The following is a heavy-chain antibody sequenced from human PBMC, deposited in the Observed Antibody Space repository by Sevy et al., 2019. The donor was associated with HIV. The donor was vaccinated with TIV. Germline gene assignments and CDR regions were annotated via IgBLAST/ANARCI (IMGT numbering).Heavy chain of an antibody. Sequence: GGSLRLSCAASGFAFYDYSMSWIRQAPGKGLVWVVTLSFGCGKINYADSVKGRFTISRDNSKNSFYLQMDNLRVEDTALYYCAREGCTRPHDYWGQGTRVTVSS. CDR3: AREGCTRPHDY. D-gene: IGHD2-8*01. J-gene: IGHJ4*02. CDR1: GFAFYDYS. V-gene: IGHV3-23*01. CDR2: LSFGCGKI.